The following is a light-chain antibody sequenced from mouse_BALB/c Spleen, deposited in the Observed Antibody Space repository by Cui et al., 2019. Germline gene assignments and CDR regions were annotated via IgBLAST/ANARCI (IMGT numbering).Light chain of an antibody. J-gene: IGKJ1*01. Sequence: QFVLTQSPAIMSASPGAKVTMTCSASSSVSYMYWYQQKPGSSPRLLIYDTSNLASGVPVRFSGSGSGTSYSLTISRMEAEDAATYYCQQWSSYPRTFGGGTKLEIK. CDR3: QQWSSYPRT. V-gene: IGKV4-55*01. CDR2: DTS. CDR1: SSVSY.